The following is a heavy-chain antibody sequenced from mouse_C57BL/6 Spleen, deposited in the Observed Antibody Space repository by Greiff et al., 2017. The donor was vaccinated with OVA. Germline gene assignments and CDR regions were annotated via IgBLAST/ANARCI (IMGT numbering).Heavy chain of an antibody. CDR2: IYPGSGNT. D-gene: IGHD2-1*01. Sequence: QVQLKESGAELVRPGASVKLSCKASGYTFTDYYINWVKQRPGQGLEWIARIYPGSGNTYYNEKFKGKATLTAEKSSSTAYMQLSSLTSEDSAVYFCAREGSTGHYFDYWGQGTTLTVSA. J-gene: IGHJ2*01. V-gene: IGHV1-76*01. CDR1: GYTFTDYY. CDR3: AREGSTGHYFDY.